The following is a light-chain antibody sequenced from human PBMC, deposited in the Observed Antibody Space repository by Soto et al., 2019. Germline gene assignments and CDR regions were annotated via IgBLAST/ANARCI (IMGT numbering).Light chain of an antibody. CDR2: AAS. Sequence: DIQMTQSPSSLSASVGDRVTITCRASQSISSYLNWYQQKPGKAPKLLIYAASSLQSGVPSRFSGSGSGTDLTLTIASGQPEDFATYYCQQYSSYSPLTFGGGTKVDIK. J-gene: IGKJ4*01. CDR3: QQYSSYSPLT. V-gene: IGKV1-39*01. CDR1: QSISSY.